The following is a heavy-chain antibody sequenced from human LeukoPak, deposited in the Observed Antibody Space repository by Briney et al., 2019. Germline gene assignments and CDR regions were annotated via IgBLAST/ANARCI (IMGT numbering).Heavy chain of an antibody. Sequence: GGSLRLSCAASGFTFSSYGMHWVRQAPGKGLEWVAFIRYDGSNKYYADSVKGRFTISRDNSKNTLYLQMNSLRAEDTAVYYCAKDEITIVRGTRRQLYYMDVWGKGTTVTISS. CDR3: AKDEITIVRGTRRQLYYMDV. D-gene: IGHD3-10*01. CDR2: IRYDGSNK. J-gene: IGHJ6*03. V-gene: IGHV3-30*02. CDR1: GFTFSSYG.